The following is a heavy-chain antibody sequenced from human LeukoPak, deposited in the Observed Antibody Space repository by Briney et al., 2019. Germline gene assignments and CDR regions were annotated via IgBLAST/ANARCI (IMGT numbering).Heavy chain of an antibody. CDR1: GGSISNYY. Sequence: PSETLSLTCTVSGGSISNYYWSWIRQPPGKGLEWIGRIYTSGSTNYNPSLKSRVTISVDTSKNQFSLKLSSVTAADTAVYYCARWGYSGSYYFDYWGQGTLVTVSS. CDR2: IYTSGST. J-gene: IGHJ4*02. V-gene: IGHV4-4*08. CDR3: ARWGYSGSYYFDY. D-gene: IGHD1-26*01.